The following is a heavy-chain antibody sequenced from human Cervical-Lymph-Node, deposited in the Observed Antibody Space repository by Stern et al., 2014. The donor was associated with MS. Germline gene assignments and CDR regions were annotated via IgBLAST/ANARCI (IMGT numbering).Heavy chain of an antibody. CDR3: ARHVQGFDY. CDR2: IYPYDYDT. V-gene: IGHV5-51*01. CDR1: GCTFTIHY. J-gene: IGHJ4*02. Sequence: EVQLVESGAEVKKPGESLKISCKLSGCTFTIHYIPWVRQLPGKGLEWIGIIYPYDYDTKYHPSFQGQVTISADKSITTAFMQWSSLRASDNAMYYCARHVQGFDYWGQGTLVTVSS.